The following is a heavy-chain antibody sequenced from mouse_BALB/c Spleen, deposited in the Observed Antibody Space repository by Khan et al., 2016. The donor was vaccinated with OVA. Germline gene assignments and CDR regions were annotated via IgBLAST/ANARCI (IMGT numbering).Heavy chain of an antibody. CDR3: ARAYYGNYREAMDY. CDR1: GFSLTGYG. J-gene: IGHJ4*01. V-gene: IGHV2-6-7*01. CDR2: IWGDGTT. Sequence: VKLEVSGPGLVAPSQSLSITCTVSGFSLTGYGVNWVRQPPGKGLEWLGMIWGDGTTDYNSTLKSRLSISKDISKSQVFLKMNSLQTDDTARYYCARAYYGNYREAMDYWGQGTSVTVSS. D-gene: IGHD2-10*01.